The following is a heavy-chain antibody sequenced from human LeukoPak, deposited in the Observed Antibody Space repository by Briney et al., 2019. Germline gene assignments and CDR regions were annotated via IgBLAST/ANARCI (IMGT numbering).Heavy chain of an antibody. CDR1: GFSFTYYW. CDR3: AKDFWSGYYPKY. D-gene: IGHD3-3*01. CDR2: IGNDEKTT. J-gene: IGHJ4*02. Sequence: PGGSLRLSCAASGFSFTYYWMHWVRQVPGGGLVWVSHIGNDEKTTNYADSVKGRFTISRDNSKNTLYLQMNSLRAEDTAVYYCAKDFWSGYYPKYWGQGTLVTVSS. V-gene: IGHV3-74*01.